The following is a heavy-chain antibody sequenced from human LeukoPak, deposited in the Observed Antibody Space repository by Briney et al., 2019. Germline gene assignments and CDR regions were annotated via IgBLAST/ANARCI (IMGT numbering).Heavy chain of an antibody. V-gene: IGHV1-2*02. CDR3: ARGWTVVVAATPRNWFDP. D-gene: IGHD2-15*01. J-gene: IGHJ5*02. CDR2: INPNSGGT. Sequence: WASVKVSCKASGYTFTGYYMHWVRQAPGQGLERMGWINPNSGGTNYAQKFQGRVTMTRDTSISTAYMELSRLRSDDTAVYYCARGWTVVVAATPRNWFDPWGQGTLVTVSS. CDR1: GYTFTGYY.